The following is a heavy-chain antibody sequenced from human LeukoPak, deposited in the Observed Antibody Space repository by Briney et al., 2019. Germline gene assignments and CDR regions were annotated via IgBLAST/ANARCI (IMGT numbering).Heavy chain of an antibody. J-gene: IGHJ6*02. Sequence: GASVKVSCKASGYTFTGYYMHWVRQAPGQGLEWMGCINPNSGGTNYAQKFQGRVTMTRDTSISTAYMELSRLRSDDTAVYYCARANSSSWAGYYYYGMDVWGQGTTVTVSS. CDR3: ARANSSSWAGYYYYGMDV. CDR1: GYTFTGYY. D-gene: IGHD6-13*01. V-gene: IGHV1-2*02. CDR2: INPNSGGT.